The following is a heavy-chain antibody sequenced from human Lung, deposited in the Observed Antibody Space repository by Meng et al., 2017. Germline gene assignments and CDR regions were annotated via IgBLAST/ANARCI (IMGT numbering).Heavy chain of an antibody. CDR1: GGSFSGYD. CDR3: VRRTYSSGWYFDY. V-gene: IGHV4-34*02. J-gene: IGHJ4*02. Sequence: VQLEQWGAGLLKLSETLSLTCAVYGGSFSGYDWSWIRQPPGKGLEWIGEIIDSGSTNYNPSLKSRVTISVDTSKNQFSLRVTSVTAADRAVYYCVRRTYSSGWYFDYWGQGTLVTVSS. D-gene: IGHD6-19*01. CDR2: IIDSGST.